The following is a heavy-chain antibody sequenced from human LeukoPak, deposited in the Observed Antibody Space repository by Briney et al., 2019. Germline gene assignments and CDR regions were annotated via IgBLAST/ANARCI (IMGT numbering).Heavy chain of an antibody. V-gene: IGHV3-30*03. CDR3: ARTYYDILTGYNPYFDY. CDR2: ISYDGSNK. CDR1: GFTFSSYS. J-gene: IGHJ4*02. D-gene: IGHD3-9*01. Sequence: GGSLRLSCAASGFTFSSYSMNWVRQAPGKGLEWVAVISYDGSNKYYADSVKGRFTISRDNSKNTLYLQMNSLRAEDTAVYYCARTYYDILTGYNPYFDYWGQGTLVTVSS.